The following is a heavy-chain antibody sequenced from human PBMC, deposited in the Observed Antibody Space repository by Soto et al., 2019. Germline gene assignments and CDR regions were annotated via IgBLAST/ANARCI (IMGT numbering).Heavy chain of an antibody. CDR2: IIPIPDIT. CDR3: ARDRITTRGDAFDL. D-gene: IGHD3-3*01. Sequence: QVQLVQSGAEVRKPGSSMKVSCKAPGGTFSTYIISWVRQAPGQGLEWMGRIIPIPDITNYAQKFQGRVTITADRSTSTAYMELNSLKSEDTAVYYCARDRITTRGDAFDLWGQGTMVTVSS. CDR1: GGTFSTYI. V-gene: IGHV1-69*08. J-gene: IGHJ3*01.